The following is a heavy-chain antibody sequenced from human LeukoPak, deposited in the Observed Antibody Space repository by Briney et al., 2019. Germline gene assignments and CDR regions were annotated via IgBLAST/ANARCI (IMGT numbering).Heavy chain of an antibody. CDR3: ARGGDIVVVPAAMGIDY. J-gene: IGHJ4*02. CDR2: INNDGSST. V-gene: IGHV3-74*01. Sequence: GGSLRLSCAASGFTFSSYWMHWVRQAPGKGLVWVSRINNDGSSTSYADSVKGRFTISRDNAKNTLYLQMNSLRAEDTAVYYCARGGDIVVVPAAMGIDYWGQGTPVTVSS. D-gene: IGHD2-2*01. CDR1: GFTFSSYW.